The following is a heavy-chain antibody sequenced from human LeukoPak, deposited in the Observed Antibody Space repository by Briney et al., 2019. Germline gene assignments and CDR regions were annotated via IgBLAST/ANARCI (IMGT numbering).Heavy chain of an antibody. D-gene: IGHD1-26*01. CDR3: ASSVDSGSYYYHYYMDV. J-gene: IGHJ6*03. CDR1: GFTFSDYY. Sequence: GGSLRLSCAASGFTFSDYYMSWIRQAPGKGLEWVSYISSSGSTIYYADSVKGRFTISRDNAKNSLYLQMNSLRAEDTAVYYCASSVDSGSYYYHYYMDVWGKGTTVTISS. V-gene: IGHV3-11*01. CDR2: ISSSGSTI.